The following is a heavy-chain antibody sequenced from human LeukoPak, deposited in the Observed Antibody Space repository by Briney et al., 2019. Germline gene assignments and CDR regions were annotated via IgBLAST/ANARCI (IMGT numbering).Heavy chain of an antibody. CDR2: IYSGGST. CDR1: GFTVSSNS. D-gene: IGHD2-2*02. J-gene: IGHJ6*02. V-gene: IGHV3-53*01. Sequence: GGSLRLSCAASGFTVSSNSMSWVRQAPGKGLEWVSVIYSGGSTYYADSVKGRFTISRDNAKNSLSLQMNSLRDEDTAVYYCARGTPVPVAIRGNYFYYGMDVWGQGTAVTVSS. CDR3: ARGTPVPVAIRGNYFYYGMDV.